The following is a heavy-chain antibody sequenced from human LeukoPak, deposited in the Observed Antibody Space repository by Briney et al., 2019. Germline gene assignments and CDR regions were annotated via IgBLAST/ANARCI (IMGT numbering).Heavy chain of an antibody. CDR1: GFTFSSYA. CDR2: ISYDGSNK. D-gene: IGHD6-19*01. V-gene: IGHV3-30*04. J-gene: IGHJ5*02. CDR3: ARDGGIAVAGTGWFDP. Sequence: GGSLRLSCAASGFTFSSYAMHWVRQAPGKGLEWVAVISYDGSNKYYADSVKGRSTISRDNSKNTLYLQMNSLRAEDTAVYYCARDGGIAVAGTGWFDPWGQGTLVTVSS.